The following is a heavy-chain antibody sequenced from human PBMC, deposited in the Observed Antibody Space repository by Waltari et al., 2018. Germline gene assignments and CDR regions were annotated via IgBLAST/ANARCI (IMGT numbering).Heavy chain of an antibody. CDR2: IPAGNGNT. CDR1: GYPSTSYI. Sequence: QVQLVQSGAEVKRPGASVKVSARPSGYPSTSYIILCLRKAPGQRPEWMGWIPAGNGNTKYSQKFQDRVTITRDTSASTVYMELSSLRSEDPGVYFCAREGVPAAVRADYYYPMDVWGQGTTVTVSS. D-gene: IGHD2-2*01. V-gene: IGHV1-3*01. J-gene: IGHJ6*02. CDR3: AREGVPAAVRADYYYPMDV.